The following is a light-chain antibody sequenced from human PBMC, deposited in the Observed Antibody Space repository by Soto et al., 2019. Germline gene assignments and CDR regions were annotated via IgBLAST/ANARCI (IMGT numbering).Light chain of an antibody. J-gene: IGLJ2*01. V-gene: IGLV1-40*01. CDR3: QSYDSSLSVV. CDR2: GNS. Sequence: QSVLTQPPSVSGAPGQRVTISCTGNSSNIGAGYDVHWYQQLPGTAPKLLIYGNSNRPSGVPDRFSGSKSGTSASLAITKLQAEAEDDYYCQSYDSSLSVVFGGGTKLTVL. CDR1: SSNIGAGYD.